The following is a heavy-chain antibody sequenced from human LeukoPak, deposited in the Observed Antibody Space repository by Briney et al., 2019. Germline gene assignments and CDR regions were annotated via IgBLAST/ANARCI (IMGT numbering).Heavy chain of an antibody. CDR3: ARVGSYFGLDAFDI. CDR2: IYYSGST. V-gene: IGHV4-59*01. Sequence: SETLSLTCTVSGGSISSYYWSWIRQPPGKGLEWIGYIYYSGSTNYNPSLKSRVTISVDTSKNQFSLKLSSVTAADTAVYYCARVGSYFGLDAFDIWGQGTMVTVSS. D-gene: IGHD1-26*01. J-gene: IGHJ3*02. CDR1: GGSISSYY.